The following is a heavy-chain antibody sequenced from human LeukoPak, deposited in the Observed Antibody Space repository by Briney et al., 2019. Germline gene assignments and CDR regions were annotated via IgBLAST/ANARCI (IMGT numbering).Heavy chain of an antibody. J-gene: IGHJ4*02. CDR1: GFTFSSYG. V-gene: IGHV3-33*06. CDR2: IWYDGSNK. Sequence: GSLRLSCAASGFTFSSYGMYWVRQAPGKGLEWVAVIWYDGSNKYYADSVKGRFTISRDNSKNTPYLQMNSLRAEDTAVYYCAKDPREGTTFADYWGQGTPVTVSS. D-gene: IGHD4-11*01. CDR3: AKDPREGTTFADY.